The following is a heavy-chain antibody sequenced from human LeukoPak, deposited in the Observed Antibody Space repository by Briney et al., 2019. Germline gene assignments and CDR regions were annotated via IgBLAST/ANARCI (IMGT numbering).Heavy chain of an antibody. CDR1: GYTFTSYG. D-gene: IGHD7-27*01. J-gene: IGHJ4*02. Sequence: ASVKVSCKASGYTFTSYGISWVRQAPGQGLEWMGWISAYNGNTNYAQKRQGKVTMTKDTSTSTAYMELRSLRSDDTAVYYCARDSSPGDRYSYYWGQLTLVTASS. CDR2: ISAYNGNT. V-gene: IGHV1-18*01. CDR3: ARDSSPGDRYSYY.